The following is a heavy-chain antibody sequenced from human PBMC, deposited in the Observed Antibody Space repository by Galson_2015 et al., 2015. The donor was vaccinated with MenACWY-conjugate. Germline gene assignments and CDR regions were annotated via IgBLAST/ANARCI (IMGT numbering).Heavy chain of an antibody. CDR2: INPNSGGT. J-gene: IGHJ6*02. V-gene: IGHV1-2*04. Sequence: SVKVSCKASGYTFTGYYMHWVRQAPGQGLEWMGWINPNSGGTNYAQKFQGWVTMTRDTSISTAYMELSRLRSDDTAVYYCARGSSGWTTYYYYGMDVWGQGTTVTVSS. D-gene: IGHD6-19*01. CDR3: ARGSSGWTTYYYYGMDV. CDR1: GYTFTGYY.